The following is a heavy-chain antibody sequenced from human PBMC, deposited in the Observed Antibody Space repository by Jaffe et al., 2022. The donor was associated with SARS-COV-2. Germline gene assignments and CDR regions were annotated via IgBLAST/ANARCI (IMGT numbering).Heavy chain of an antibody. D-gene: IGHD2-8*01. CDR1: GFTFGDYS. CDR2: IRSKTYGGAP. CDR3: ASGILLMGGHDWFDP. Sequence: EVQLVESGGGLIQPGRSLKLSCTASGFTFGDYSMSWFRQAPGKGLEWVGFIRSKTYGGAPETAPSVKGRFTISRDDSKNIAYLQMTSLNTEDTAIYYCASGILLMGGHDWFDPWGQGTLVTVSS. V-gene: IGHV3-49*03. J-gene: IGHJ5*02.